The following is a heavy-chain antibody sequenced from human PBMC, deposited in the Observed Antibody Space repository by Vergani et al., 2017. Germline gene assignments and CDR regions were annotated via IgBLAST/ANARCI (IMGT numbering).Heavy chain of an antibody. CDR3: ARAKYYYDSSGQLRHFDY. V-gene: IGHV1-69*17. CDR1: GGTFSSYA. Sequence: QVQLVQSGAEVKKPGSSVKVSCKASGGTFSSYAISWVRQAPGQGLEWMGGIIPIFGIANYAQKFQGRVTITADKSTSTAYMELSSLRSEDTAVYYCARAKYYYDSSGQLRHFDYWGQGTLVTVSS. D-gene: IGHD3-22*01. CDR2: IIPIFGIA. J-gene: IGHJ4*02.